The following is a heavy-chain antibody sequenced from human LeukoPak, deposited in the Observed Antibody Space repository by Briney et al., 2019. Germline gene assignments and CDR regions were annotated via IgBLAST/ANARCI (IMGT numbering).Heavy chain of an antibody. CDR2: INPSGGST. Sequence: ASVKVSCKASGYTFTSYYMHWVRQAPGQGLEWMGIINPSGGSTSYAQKFQGGVTMTRDMSTSTVYMELSSLRSEDTAVYYCARGGIQLWPRALLDYWGQGTLVTVSS. CDR3: ARGGIQLWPRALLDY. V-gene: IGHV1-46*01. CDR1: GYTFTSYY. J-gene: IGHJ4*02. D-gene: IGHD5-18*01.